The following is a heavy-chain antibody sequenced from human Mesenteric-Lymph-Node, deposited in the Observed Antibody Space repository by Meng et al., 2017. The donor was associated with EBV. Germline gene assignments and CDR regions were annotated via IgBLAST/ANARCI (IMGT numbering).Heavy chain of an antibody. CDR2: IYYSGST. Sequence: HVRPPDQGPGLVKPSQTMSLTGAVSGGSNSSGGYYWSWNRQPPGKGLEWIGYIYYSGSTYYNPTLKSQVTMSVDTTKNQFSLKLSSVTAADTAVYDCARESLTGEERYFDLWGRGTLVTVSS. D-gene: IGHD1-20*01. J-gene: IGHJ2*01. CDR1: GGSNSSGGYY. V-gene: IGHV4-30-4*01. CDR3: ARESLTGEERYFDL.